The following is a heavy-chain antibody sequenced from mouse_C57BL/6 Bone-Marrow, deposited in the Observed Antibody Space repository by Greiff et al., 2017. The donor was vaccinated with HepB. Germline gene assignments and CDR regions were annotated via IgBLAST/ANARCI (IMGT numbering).Heavy chain of an antibody. J-gene: IGHJ3*01. V-gene: IGHV6-3*01. Sequence: EVKLMESGGGLVQPGGSMKLSCVASGFTFSNYWMNWVRQSPEKGLEWVAQIRLKSDNYATHYAESVKGRFTISRDDSKSSVYLQMNNLRAEDTGIYYCTGSYYDYDKGAWFAYWGQGTLVTVSA. CDR1: GFTFSNYW. CDR3: TGSYYDYDKGAWFAY. CDR2: IRLKSDNYAT. D-gene: IGHD2-4*01.